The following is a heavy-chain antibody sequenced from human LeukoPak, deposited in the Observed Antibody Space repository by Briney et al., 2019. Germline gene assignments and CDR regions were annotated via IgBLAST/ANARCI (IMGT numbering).Heavy chain of an antibody. Sequence: PGGSLRLSCAASGFTFSSYSMNWVRQAPGKGLEWVSYISSSSSTTYYADSVKGRFTISRDNAKNSLYLNMNSLRAEDTAGYYCARAGNRYYYYYMDVWGKGTTVTVSS. V-gene: IGHV3-48*01. J-gene: IGHJ6*03. CDR3: ARAGNRYYYYYMDV. CDR2: ISSSSSTT. CDR1: GFTFSSYS. D-gene: IGHD1-14*01.